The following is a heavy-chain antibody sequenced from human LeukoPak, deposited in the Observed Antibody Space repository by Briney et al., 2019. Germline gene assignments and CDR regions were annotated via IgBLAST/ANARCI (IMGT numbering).Heavy chain of an antibody. CDR2: IRSSHHGATR. CDR1: GFGFNDYI. J-gene: IGHJ4*02. CDR3: TRDRGGRWFGELLGFDN. V-gene: IGHV3-49*04. D-gene: IGHD3-10*01. Sequence: GESLKISCHASGFGFNDYIMSWVRQAPGKGLEWIAFIRSSHHGATREYAASVKGRFIISRDDSKNIAYLQMDSLKTEDTGVYFCTRDRGGRWFGELLGFDNWGQGTLLTVSS.